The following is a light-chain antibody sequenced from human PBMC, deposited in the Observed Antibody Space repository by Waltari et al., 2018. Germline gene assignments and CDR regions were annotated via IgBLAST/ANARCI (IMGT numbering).Light chain of an antibody. CDR3: QKYGRTPRP. Sequence: EIVLTQSPGTLSLSPGESASLSCRASQSLGNTYLDWYQQKPGQVPRLLIFDASRRATGIPDRFSGSGSGTDFTLTISRLEPEDFAVYFCQKYGRTPRPFGGGTKVEI. CDR1: QSLGNTY. J-gene: IGKJ4*01. V-gene: IGKV3-20*01. CDR2: DAS.